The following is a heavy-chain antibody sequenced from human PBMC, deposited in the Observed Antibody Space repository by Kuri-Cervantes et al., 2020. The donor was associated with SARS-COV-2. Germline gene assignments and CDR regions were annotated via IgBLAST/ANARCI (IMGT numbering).Heavy chain of an antibody. V-gene: IGHV4-61*02. CDR2: IYTSGST. CDR3: ARGRFLEWFDAFDI. CDR1: GGSISSGSYY. Sequence: SCTVSGGSISSGSYYWSWIRQPAGKGLEWIGRIYTSGSTNYNPSLKSRVTISVDTSKNQFSLKLSSVTAADTAVYYCARGRFLEWFDAFDIWGQGTMVTVSS. D-gene: IGHD3-3*01. J-gene: IGHJ3*02.